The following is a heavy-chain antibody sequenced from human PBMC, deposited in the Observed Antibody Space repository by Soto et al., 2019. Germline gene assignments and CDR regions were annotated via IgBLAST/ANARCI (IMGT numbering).Heavy chain of an antibody. CDR2: IKQDASEK. CDR1: GFTFSSYW. Sequence: GALRLSCAASGFTFSSYWMSWVRQAPGKGLEWVANIKQDASEKYYVDSVKGRFTLSRDNAKNSLQLQMSSLRAEDTAIYFCARVAYGNGWIFDYWGQGTLVTVS. D-gene: IGHD6-19*01. J-gene: IGHJ4*01. CDR3: ARVAYGNGWIFDY. V-gene: IGHV3-7*01.